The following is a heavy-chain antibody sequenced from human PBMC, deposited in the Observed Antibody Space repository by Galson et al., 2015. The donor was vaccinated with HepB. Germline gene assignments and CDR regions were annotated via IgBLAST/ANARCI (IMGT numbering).Heavy chain of an antibody. D-gene: IGHD3-22*01. CDR1: GFTVSSNY. CDR3: ARARSGYDSSSRYFLQ. Sequence: SLRLSCAASGFTVSSNYMSWVRQAPGKGLEWVSFLYSGGATYYADSVKGRFTISRDNSVNTLYLQMNSLRVEDTAIYYCARARSGYDSSSRYFLQWGQGTLVTVSS. CDR2: LYSGGAT. J-gene: IGHJ1*01. V-gene: IGHV3-53*01.